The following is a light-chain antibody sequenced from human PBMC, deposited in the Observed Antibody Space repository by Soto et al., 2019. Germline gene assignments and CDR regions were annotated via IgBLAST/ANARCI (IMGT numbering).Light chain of an antibody. J-gene: IGKJ1*01. V-gene: IGKV3-20*01. CDR2: GIS. CDR1: QSVTSNY. Sequence: EVVMTQSPSTLSVSPGEGSTVSCRASQSVTSNYLAWYQQKPGKAPMLLIHGISNRATGVPDRFSGSGSGTDFTLTISRLEPEDFAVYYCQQYTAWPLTFGQGTKVDIK. CDR3: QQYTAWPLT.